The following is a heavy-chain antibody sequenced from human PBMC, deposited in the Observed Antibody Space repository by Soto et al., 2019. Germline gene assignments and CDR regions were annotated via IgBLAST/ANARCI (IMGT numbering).Heavy chain of an antibody. J-gene: IGHJ4*02. Sequence: GGSLRLSCAASGFTFSNAWMSWVRQAPGKGLEWVGRIKSKTDGGTTDYAAPVKGRFTISRDDSKNTLYLQMNSLKTEDTAVYHCTTSRFYSPSDYWDQETLVTVSS. CDR1: GFTFSNAW. D-gene: IGHD4-4*01. CDR3: TTSRFYSPSDY. CDR2: IKSKTDGGTT. V-gene: IGHV3-15*01.